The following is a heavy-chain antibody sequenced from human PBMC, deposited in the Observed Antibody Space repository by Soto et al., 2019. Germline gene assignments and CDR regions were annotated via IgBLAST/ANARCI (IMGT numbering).Heavy chain of an antibody. CDR2: ISKDSGRAK. J-gene: IGHJ4*02. CDR1: GFIFRDWF. V-gene: IGHV3-11*01. Sequence: LVESGGALVKPGGSLKLSCAASGFIFRDWFMSLIRQAPGKGLEWISYISKDSGRAKLYADSVKGRFTISRDNAKNTLFLQMNNLTVEDTGVYYCAKENWATPDSWGQGTLVTVSS. D-gene: IGHD7-27*01. CDR3: AKENWATPDS.